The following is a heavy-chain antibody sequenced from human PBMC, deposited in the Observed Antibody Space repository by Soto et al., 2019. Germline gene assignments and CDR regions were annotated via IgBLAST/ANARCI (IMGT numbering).Heavy chain of an antibody. CDR1: GVSSNYHF. D-gene: IGHD3-16*01. Sequence: QVQLQESGPGLVKSSETLSLTCTVSGVSSNYHFWSWILPPPGKGLEWIGYMYYGGNTKYNPSLESRDTMSIDSPRRQVPLNLSSVTAADTAVYYCATGNSVRVAGGMDVWGQGTTVTVS. CDR2: MYYGGNT. CDR3: ATGNSVRVAGGMDV. V-gene: IGHV4-59*11. J-gene: IGHJ6*02.